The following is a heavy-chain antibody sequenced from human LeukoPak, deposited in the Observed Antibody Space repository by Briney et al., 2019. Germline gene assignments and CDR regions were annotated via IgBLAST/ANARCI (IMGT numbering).Heavy chain of an antibody. Sequence: SSETLSLTRTVSGGSISSDSYYWSWIRQPAGKGLEWIGRIYTSGSTNYNPSLKSRVTISVDTSKNQFSLKLSSVTAADTAVYYCARDGYSSRLGYWGQGTLVTVSS. CDR1: GGSISSDSYY. D-gene: IGHD6-13*01. V-gene: IGHV4-61*02. CDR2: IYTSGST. J-gene: IGHJ4*02. CDR3: ARDGYSSRLGY.